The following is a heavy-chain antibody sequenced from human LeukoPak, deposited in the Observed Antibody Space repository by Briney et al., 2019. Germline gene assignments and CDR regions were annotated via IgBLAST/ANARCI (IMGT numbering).Heavy chain of an antibody. CDR3: TTLTVASNFDY. D-gene: IGHD6-19*01. CDR2: ISSSGTTT. Sequence: QPGGSLRLSCAASGFSFSVYEMHWVRQPPGKGLEWISDISSSGTTTYYADPVKGRFTISRDNAKNSLYQQMNSPAADDPAVYYFTTLTVASNFDYWGPGTLVTVSS. CDR1: GFSFSVYE. J-gene: IGHJ4*02. V-gene: IGHV3-48*03.